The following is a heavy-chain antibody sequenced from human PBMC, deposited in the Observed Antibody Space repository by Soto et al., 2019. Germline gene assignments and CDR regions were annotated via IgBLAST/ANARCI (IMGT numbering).Heavy chain of an antibody. V-gene: IGHV1-69*13. CDR3: ARVPGIAAAGQH. CDR1: GGTFRSYA. D-gene: IGHD6-13*01. Sequence: SVKVSCKASGGTFRSYAISWVRQAPGQGLEWMGGIIPIFGTANYAQKFQGRVAITADESTSTAYMELSSLRSEDTAVYYCARVPGIAAAGQHWGQGTLVTVSS. J-gene: IGHJ1*01. CDR2: IIPIFGTA.